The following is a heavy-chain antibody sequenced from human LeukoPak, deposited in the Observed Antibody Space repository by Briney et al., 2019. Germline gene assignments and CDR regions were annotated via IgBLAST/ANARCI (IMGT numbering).Heavy chain of an antibody. Sequence: GGSLRLSCAASGFTFSSYWMHWVRQAPGKGLEWVAVISYDGSNKYYADSVKGRFTISRDNSKNTLYLQMNSLRAEDTAVYYCARATAGLVIISAPDYWGQGTLVTVSS. V-gene: IGHV3-30*03. CDR2: ISYDGSNK. CDR3: ARATAGLVIISAPDY. D-gene: IGHD3-9*01. CDR1: GFTFSSYW. J-gene: IGHJ4*02.